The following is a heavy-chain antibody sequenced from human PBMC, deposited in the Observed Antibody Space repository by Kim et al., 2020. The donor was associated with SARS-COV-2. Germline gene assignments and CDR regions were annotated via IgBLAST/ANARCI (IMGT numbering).Heavy chain of an antibody. D-gene: IGHD2-15*01. Sequence: NTHPSLTSRVTISVDTSKNQFSLKRSSVTAADTAVYYCAGRGGRRTFDYWGQGTLVTVSS. J-gene: IGHJ4*02. V-gene: IGHV4-59*12. CDR3: AGRGGRRTFDY.